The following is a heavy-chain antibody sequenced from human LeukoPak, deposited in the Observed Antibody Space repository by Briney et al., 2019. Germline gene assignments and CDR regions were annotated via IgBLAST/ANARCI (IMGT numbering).Heavy chain of an antibody. CDR3: ASRQYYYYARPAFDY. CDR1: GGSFSGYY. V-gene: IGHV4-34*01. J-gene: IGHJ4*02. CDR2: INHSGST. Sequence: SETLSLTCAVYGGSFSGYYWSWIRQPPGKGLEWIGEINHSGSTNYNPSLKSRVTISVDTSKNQFSLKLSSVTAADTAEYYCASRQYYYYARPAFDYWGQGTLVTVSS. D-gene: IGHD3-10*01.